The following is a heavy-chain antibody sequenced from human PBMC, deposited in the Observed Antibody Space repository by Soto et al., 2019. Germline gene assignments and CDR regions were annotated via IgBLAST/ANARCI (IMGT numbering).Heavy chain of an antibody. V-gene: IGHV4-4*07. CDR2: FYTSDIS. CDR1: GGSISSYY. J-gene: IGHJ6*02. CDR3: ARDLRSCSSTSCYFEGGMDV. D-gene: IGHD2-2*01. Sequence: QVQLQESGPGLVKPSETLSLTCTVSGGSISSYYWSWIRQPAGKGLEWIGRFYTSDISNFNPSLKGRITMSVDTSKYVFSLRLTSVNAADTAVYYCARDLRSCSSTSCYFEGGMDVWGQGTTVTVSS.